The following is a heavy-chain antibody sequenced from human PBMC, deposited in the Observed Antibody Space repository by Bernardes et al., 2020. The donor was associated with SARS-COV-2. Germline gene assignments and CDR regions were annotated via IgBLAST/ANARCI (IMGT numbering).Heavy chain of an antibody. J-gene: IGHJ6*02. D-gene: IGHD3-3*01. V-gene: IGHV3-23*01. CDR1: GFTFSTYA. Sequence: GGSLRLSCAASGFTFSTYAMSWVRQAPGKGLEWVSAISGSGDSAQSIFYADSVKGRFTISRDNSMNTLYLQMNSLRAEDTAVYYCAKDRSPTRHVGSLWSGYESPNYYCAMDVWGQGATVTVSS. CDR2: ISGSGDSAQSI. CDR3: AKDRSPTRHVGSLWSGYESPNYYCAMDV.